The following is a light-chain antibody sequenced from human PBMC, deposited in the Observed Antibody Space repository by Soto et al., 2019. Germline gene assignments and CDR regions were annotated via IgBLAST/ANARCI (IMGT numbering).Light chain of an antibody. Sequence: IVLMQSPGTLSLSPGEGATLSCWASQTISYRSLAWHQHTPVRAPTLLINATSSRAAGIPDRFSGSGSGTDFTLTICILEPEDFAVYYCQQRSNWPRAFGQGTKVGIK. CDR1: QTISYRS. J-gene: IGKJ1*01. V-gene: IGKV3D-20*02. CDR3: QQRSNWPRA. CDR2: ATS.